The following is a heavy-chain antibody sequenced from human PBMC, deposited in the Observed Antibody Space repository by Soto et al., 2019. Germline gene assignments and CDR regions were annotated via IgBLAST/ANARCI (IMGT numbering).Heavy chain of an antibody. CDR2: IIPILGIA. CDR1: GGTFSSYT. Sequence: QVQLVQSGAEVKKPGSSVKVSCKASGGTFSSYTISWVRQAPGQGLEWMGRIIPILGIANYAQKFQGRVKNNAEQSKRPGLMGAGRLRSEDTGVYFRGVGLSVPRWVEVWGQGTTVTVSS. CDR3: GVGLSVPRWVEV. J-gene: IGHJ6*01. D-gene: IGHD1-26*01. V-gene: IGHV1-69*02.